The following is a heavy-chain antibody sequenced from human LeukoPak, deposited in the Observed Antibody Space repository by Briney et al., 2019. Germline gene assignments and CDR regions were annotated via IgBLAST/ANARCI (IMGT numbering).Heavy chain of an antibody. CDR2: IYYSGST. Sequence: SETLSLTCTVSGGSISSYYWSWIRQPPGKGLEWIGYIYYSGSTNYNPSLKSRVTISVDTSKNQFSLKLSSVTAADTAAYYCARDLGGDYDYWGQGTPVTASS. J-gene: IGHJ4*02. CDR1: GGSISSYY. V-gene: IGHV4-59*01. CDR3: ARDLGGDYDY. D-gene: IGHD4-17*01.